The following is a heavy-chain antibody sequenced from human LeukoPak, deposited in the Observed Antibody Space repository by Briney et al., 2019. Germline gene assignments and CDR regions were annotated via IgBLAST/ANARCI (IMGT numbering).Heavy chain of an antibody. CDR3: ARASIGSGDLDY. J-gene: IGHJ4*02. CDR1: GGSISSGDYY. D-gene: IGHD3-10*01. V-gene: IGHV4-30-4*01. Sequence: PSETLSLTCTVSGGSISSGDYYWSWIRQPPGKGLEWIGYIYYSGNTYYNPSLKSRVTISIDTSKNQFSLKLSSVTAADTAVYYCARASIGSGDLDYWGQGTLVTVSS. CDR2: IYYSGNT.